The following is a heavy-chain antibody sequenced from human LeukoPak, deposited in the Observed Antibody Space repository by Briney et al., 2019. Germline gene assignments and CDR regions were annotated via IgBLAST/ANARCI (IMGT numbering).Heavy chain of an antibody. J-gene: IGHJ4*02. CDR1: GFTFSSYA. V-gene: IGHV3-21*01. CDR2: VSSSNNYI. CDR3: ARFGYGSYYFDY. D-gene: IGHD3-10*01. Sequence: GGSLRLSCAASGFTFSSYAMNWVRQAPGKGLEWVPSVSSSNNYIYYADSVKGRFTISRDNAKNSLYLQMNSLRAEDTAVYYCARFGYGSYYFDYWGQGTLVTVSS.